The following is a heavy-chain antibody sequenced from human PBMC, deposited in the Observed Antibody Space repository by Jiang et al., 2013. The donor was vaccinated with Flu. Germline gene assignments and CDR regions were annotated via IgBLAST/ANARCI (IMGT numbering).Heavy chain of an antibody. V-gene: IGHV4-31*03. D-gene: IGHD5-24*01. CDR1: GGSINSVGYY. CDR3: ARGGRGAVDI. J-gene: IGHJ3*02. Sequence: GSGLVKPSQTLSLTCSVSGGSINSVGYYWSWIRQHPGKAWSGLATSITVGSPTPTVLQSRAIITLDTSKNHFSLTLNSVTAADTAVYYCARGGRGAVDIVGPRDNWSPSLQ. CDR2: SITVGSP.